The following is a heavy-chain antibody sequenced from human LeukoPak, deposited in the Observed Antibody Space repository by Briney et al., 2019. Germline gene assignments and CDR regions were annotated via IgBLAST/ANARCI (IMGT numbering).Heavy chain of an antibody. J-gene: IGHJ3*02. D-gene: IGHD2-2*01. V-gene: IGHV3-48*03. CDR1: GFTFSSYE. CDR2: ISSSGSTI. Sequence: GGTLRLSCAASGFTFSSYEMNWVRQAPGKGLEWVSYISSSGSTIYYADSVKGRFTIARDNAKNSLYLQINSLRAEDTAVYYCARDCSSTSCYPDLSAFDIWGQGTMVTVSS. CDR3: ARDCSSTSCYPDLSAFDI.